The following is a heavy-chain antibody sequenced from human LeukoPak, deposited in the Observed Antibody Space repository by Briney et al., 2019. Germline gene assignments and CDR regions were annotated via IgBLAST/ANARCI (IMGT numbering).Heavy chain of an antibody. V-gene: IGHV3-74*01. J-gene: IGHJ3*01. CDR3: AREEHRLAEAGTSAFDL. D-gene: IGHD6-13*01. CDR1: GFTYSENW. Sequence: GGSVRLSCVASGFTYSENWMHWVRQAPGKGLAWVSHINRDGGLTNYADSVKGRFTISRDNARNTVYLQMSSLRVEDTAIYFCAREEHRLAEAGTSAFDLGGQGTLVTVSP. CDR2: INRDGGLT.